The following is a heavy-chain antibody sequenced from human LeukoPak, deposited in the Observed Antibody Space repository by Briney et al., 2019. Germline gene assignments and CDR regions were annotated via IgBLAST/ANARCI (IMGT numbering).Heavy chain of an antibody. D-gene: IGHD5-18*01. CDR2: INHFGST. CDR1: GGSFSGYY. J-gene: IGHJ4*02. V-gene: IGHV4-34*01. Sequence: SSETLSLTCAVYGGSFSGYYWSWIRQPPGKGLEWIGEINHFGSTNHNPSLKSRVTISGDTSKNQFSLKVNSVTAADTAVYYCARGYRAPQTFYSYHYFDSWAQGILVTVSS. CDR3: ARGYRAPQTFYSYHYFDS.